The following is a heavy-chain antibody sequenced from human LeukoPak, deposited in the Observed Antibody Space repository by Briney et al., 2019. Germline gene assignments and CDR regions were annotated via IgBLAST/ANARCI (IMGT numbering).Heavy chain of an antibody. CDR2: IQYDGSNQ. D-gene: IGHD3-22*01. Sequence: GGSLRLSCAASPFTFSSYGMHWVRQAPGKGLEWVAYIQYDGSNQQYADSVKGRFSISRDSSKNILYLQMNSLRAEDTAVYYCARDLGQYYDTSDNWFDPWGQGTLVTVSS. J-gene: IGHJ5*02. CDR3: ARDLGQYYDTSDNWFDP. CDR1: PFTFSSYG. V-gene: IGHV3-30*02.